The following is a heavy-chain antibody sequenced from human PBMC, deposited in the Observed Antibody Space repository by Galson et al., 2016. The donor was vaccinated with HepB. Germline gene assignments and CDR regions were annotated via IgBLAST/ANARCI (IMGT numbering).Heavy chain of an antibody. CDR2: IGNKANNYAT. CDR1: GFIFSGSA. Sequence: SLRLSCAASGFIFSGSAMRWVRQASGKGLEWVGLIGNKANNYATTYAASVGGRFTISRDDSENTVYLQMNSLKTDDTAVYYCIRHGNSGWFWGQGTLVSVSS. CDR3: IRHGNSGWF. D-gene: IGHD6-19*01. V-gene: IGHV3-73*01. J-gene: IGHJ4*02.